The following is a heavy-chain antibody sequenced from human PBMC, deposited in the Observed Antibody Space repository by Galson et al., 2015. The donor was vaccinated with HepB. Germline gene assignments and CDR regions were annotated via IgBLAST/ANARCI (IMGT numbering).Heavy chain of an antibody. D-gene: IGHD6-19*01. V-gene: IGHV4-59*01. J-gene: IGHJ5*02. CDR1: GGSISSYY. CDR2: IYYSGST. CDR3: ARDKRQWLVNWFDP. Sequence: SETLSLTCTVSGGSISSYYWSWIRQPPGKGLEWIGYIYYSGSTNYNPSLKSRVTISVDTSKNQFSLKLSSVTAADTAVYYCARDKRQWLVNWFDPWGQGTLVTVSS.